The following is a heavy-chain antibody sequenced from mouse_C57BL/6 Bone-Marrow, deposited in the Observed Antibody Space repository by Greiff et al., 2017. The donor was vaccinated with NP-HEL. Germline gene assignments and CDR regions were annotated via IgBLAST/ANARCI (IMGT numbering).Heavy chain of an antibody. D-gene: IGHD4-1*01. Sequence: QVQLQQPGAELVKPGASVKLSCKASGYTFTSYWMHWVKQRPGQGLEWIGMIHPNSGSTNYNEKFKSKATLTVDKSSSTAYMQLSSLTSEESAVYYCAREGLGRDYYAMDYWGQGTSVTVSS. CDR1: GYTFTSYW. CDR2: IHPNSGST. J-gene: IGHJ4*01. CDR3: AREGLGRDYYAMDY. V-gene: IGHV1-64*01.